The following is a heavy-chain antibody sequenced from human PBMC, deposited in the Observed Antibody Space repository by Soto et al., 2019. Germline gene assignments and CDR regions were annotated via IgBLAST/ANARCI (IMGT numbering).Heavy chain of an antibody. CDR1: GFTFSSYN. D-gene: IGHD2-2*01. CDR3: ARVVRDIVVVPAASHAFDI. J-gene: IGHJ3*02. V-gene: IGHV3-21*01. CDR2: ISSSSSYI. Sequence: PGGSLRLSCAASGFTFSSYNMNLVRQAPGKGLERVSSISSSSSYIYYADSVKGRFTISRDNAKNSLYLQMNSLRAEDTAVYYCARVVRDIVVVPAASHAFDIWGQGTMVTVSS.